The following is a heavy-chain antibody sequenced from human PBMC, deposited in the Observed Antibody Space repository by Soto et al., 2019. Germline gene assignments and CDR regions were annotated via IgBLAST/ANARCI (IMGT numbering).Heavy chain of an antibody. J-gene: IGHJ4*02. CDR1: GFTFSSYS. V-gene: IGHV3-48*01. Sequence: EVQLVESGGGLVQPGGSLRLSCAASGFTFSSYSMNWVRQAPGKGLEWVSYISSSSSTIYYADSVKGRFTLSRDNAKKSLYLQMNSLRAEDAAVYYCARAGRAEWELNYFDYWGQGTLVTVSS. CDR3: ARAGRAEWELNYFDY. D-gene: IGHD1-26*01. CDR2: ISSSSSTI.